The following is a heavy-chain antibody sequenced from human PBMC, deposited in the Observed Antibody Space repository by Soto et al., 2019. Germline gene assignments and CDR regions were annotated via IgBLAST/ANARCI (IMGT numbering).Heavy chain of an antibody. Sequence: ASVKVSCKASGYTFTSYYMHWVRQAPGQGLEWMGIINPSGGSTSYAQKFQGRVTMTRDTSTSTVYMELSSLRSEDTAVYYCARATYYDFWSGYSSFDYWGQGTVVTVSS. J-gene: IGHJ4*02. V-gene: IGHV1-46*01. CDR1: GYTFTSYY. CDR3: ARATYYDFWSGYSSFDY. D-gene: IGHD3-3*01. CDR2: INPSGGST.